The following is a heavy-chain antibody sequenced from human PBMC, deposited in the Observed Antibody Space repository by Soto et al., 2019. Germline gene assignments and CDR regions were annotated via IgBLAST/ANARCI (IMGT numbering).Heavy chain of an antibody. V-gene: IGHV2-5*02. CDR2: IYWDDDK. D-gene: IGHD4-17*01. CDR1: GFSLSTSGVG. CDR3: AHRTPLYYGDYGRFVCDY. Sequence: QITLKESGPTLVKPTQTLTLTCTFSGFSLSTSGVGVGWIRQPPGKALEWLALIYWDDDKRYSPSLKSRLTITKDTSKNQVVLTMTNMDPVDTATYYCAHRTPLYYGDYGRFVCDYWGQGTLVTVSS. J-gene: IGHJ4*02.